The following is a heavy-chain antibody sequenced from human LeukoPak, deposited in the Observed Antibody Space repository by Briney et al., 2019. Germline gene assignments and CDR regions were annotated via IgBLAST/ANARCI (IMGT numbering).Heavy chain of an antibody. Sequence: PSETLSLTCTVSGGSISSYYWSWIRQPPGKGLEWIGYIYYSGSTNYNPSLKNRVTISVDTSKNQFSLKLSSVTAADTAVYYCARGGKYYDILTGYYMKGAFDIWGQGTMVTVSS. CDR2: IYYSGST. J-gene: IGHJ3*02. D-gene: IGHD3-9*01. CDR3: ARGGKYYDILTGYYMKGAFDI. V-gene: IGHV4-59*01. CDR1: GGSISSYY.